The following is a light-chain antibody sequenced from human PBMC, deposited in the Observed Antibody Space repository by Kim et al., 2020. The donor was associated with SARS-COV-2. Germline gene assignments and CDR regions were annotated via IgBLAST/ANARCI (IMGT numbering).Light chain of an antibody. V-gene: IGKV4-1*01. CDR1: QSVLNTANNRNY. CDR3: QQYYVSPQT. Sequence: DTINCQSSQSVLNTANNRNYLAWYQQKRGQPPKLLIYWASTREAGVPDRFSGSGSETDFTLTISSLQAEDVAVYYCQQYYVSPQTFGQGTKVDIK. J-gene: IGKJ1*01. CDR2: WAS.